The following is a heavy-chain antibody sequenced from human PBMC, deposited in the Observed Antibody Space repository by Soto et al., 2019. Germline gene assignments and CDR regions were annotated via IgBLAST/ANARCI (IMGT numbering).Heavy chain of an antibody. Sequence: QVQLQESGPGLVSPLGTLSLTCAVSGGSINTDSWWTWVRQPPGKVLEWIGEIHRSRGTNYNSSLKSRDTISIDRSTNHYSLRLYSVTAADTAVYYCASREEARPFWGQGSLVTVSS. D-gene: IGHD6-6*01. CDR2: IHRSRGT. CDR3: ASREEARPF. CDR1: GGSINTDSW. V-gene: IGHV4-4*02. J-gene: IGHJ4*02.